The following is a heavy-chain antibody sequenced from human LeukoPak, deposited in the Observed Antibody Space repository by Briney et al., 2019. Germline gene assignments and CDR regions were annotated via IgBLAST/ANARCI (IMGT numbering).Heavy chain of an antibody. CDR2: INPNSGGT. Sequence: ASVKVSCKASGYIFTGYYMHWVRQAPGQGLEWMGWINPNSGGTHYAQKFQDRVTTTRDTSINTAYMELSSLRTDDTAVYYCATDAGRDPSSYFDYWGQGTQVTVSS. D-gene: IGHD3-10*01. CDR1: GYIFTGYY. CDR3: ATDAGRDPSSYFDY. J-gene: IGHJ4*02. V-gene: IGHV1-2*02.